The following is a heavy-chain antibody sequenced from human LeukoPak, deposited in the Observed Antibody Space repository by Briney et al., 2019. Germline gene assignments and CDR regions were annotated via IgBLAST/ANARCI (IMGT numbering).Heavy chain of an antibody. J-gene: IGHJ6*03. CDR3: ARARVELTYYDILTGYGYMDV. V-gene: IGHV3-7*01. D-gene: IGHD3-9*01. CDR1: GFTFSSYW. Sequence: GGSLRLSCAASGFTFSSYWMSWVRQAPGKGLEWVANIKQDGSEKYYVDSVKGRFTISRDNAKNSLYLQMNSLRAEDTAVYYCARARVELTYYDILTGYGYMDVWGKGTTVTVSS. CDR2: IKQDGSEK.